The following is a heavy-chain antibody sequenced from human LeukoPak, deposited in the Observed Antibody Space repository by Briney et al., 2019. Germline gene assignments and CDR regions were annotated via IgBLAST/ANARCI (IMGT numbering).Heavy chain of an antibody. CDR2: MNPNSGNT. D-gene: IGHD3-22*01. Sequence: ASXKVSCKASGYTFTSYDINWVRQATGQGREWMGWMNPNSGNTGYAQKFQGRVTMTRNTSISTAYMELSSLRSEDTAVYYCARTCYDSSGYYLGLGYWGQGTLVTVSS. V-gene: IGHV1-8*01. CDR3: ARTCYDSSGYYLGLGY. CDR1: GYTFTSYD. J-gene: IGHJ4*02.